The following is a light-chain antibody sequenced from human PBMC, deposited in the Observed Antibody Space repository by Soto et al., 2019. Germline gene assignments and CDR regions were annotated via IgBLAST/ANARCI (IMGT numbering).Light chain of an antibody. CDR1: QSISRN. CDR2: AGA. Sequence: EICLTQSPATLSVSPGERATLSCGASQSISRNLAWHQQKAGQAPRLLIYAGATRATGIPARFSGSGYGTDLTITITSIQHEDFEVYYCQQYNNWPFTFGGGTKVDIK. V-gene: IGKV3-15*01. CDR3: QQYNNWPFT. J-gene: IGKJ4*01.